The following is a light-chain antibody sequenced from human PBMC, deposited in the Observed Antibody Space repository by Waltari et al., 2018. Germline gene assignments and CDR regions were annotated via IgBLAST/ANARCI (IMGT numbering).Light chain of an antibody. Sequence: QSALTQPPSASGSPGQSVTISCTGTSRDIGGSNFVSWYQQRPGKAPRCLIYDVNKSRSGVSDGFSGSKSGNTASLTVSGLQPDDEATYYCSAFAGSNNCGVFGGGTKLTVL. CDR3: SAFAGSNNCGV. CDR2: DVN. J-gene: IGLJ3*02. CDR1: SRDIGGSNF. V-gene: IGLV2-8*01.